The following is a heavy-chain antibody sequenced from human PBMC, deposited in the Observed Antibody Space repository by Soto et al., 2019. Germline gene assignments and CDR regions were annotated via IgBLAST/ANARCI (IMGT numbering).Heavy chain of an antibody. CDR2: IKSDGSEK. D-gene: IGHD1-26*01. CDR1: GFSFSSQW. J-gene: IGHJ4*02. Sequence: GGSLRLSCAASGFSFSSQWMCWVRQAPGKGPEWVANIKSDGSEKLYVDSVKGRFAISRDNTKNSLYLQMNSLRVDDTAVYYCAVGWAFGSWGQGTLVTVSS. CDR3: AVGWAFGS. V-gene: IGHV3-7*01.